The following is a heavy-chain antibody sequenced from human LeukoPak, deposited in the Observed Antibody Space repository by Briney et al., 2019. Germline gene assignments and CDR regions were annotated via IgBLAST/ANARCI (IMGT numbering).Heavy chain of an antibody. CDR2: ISGSGGST. J-gene: IGHJ4*02. V-gene: IGHV3-23*01. CDR3: AKDAGPYYYGSGSLDY. D-gene: IGHD3-10*01. CDR1: GFTSSFYG. Sequence: PGGSLRLSCAASGFTSSFYGMSWVRQAPGKGLEWVSGISGSGGSTYYADSVKGRFTISRDNSKNTLYLQMNSLRAEDTAVYYCAKDAGPYYYGSGSLDYWGQGTLVTVSS.